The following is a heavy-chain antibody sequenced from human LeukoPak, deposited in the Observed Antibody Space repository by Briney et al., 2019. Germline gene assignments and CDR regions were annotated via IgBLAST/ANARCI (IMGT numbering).Heavy chain of an antibody. J-gene: IGHJ6*03. Sequence: PGGSLRLSCAASGFTFSDYYMSWIRQTPGKGLEGVSYISHSGSTIYYADSVKGRFTISRDNAKNSMNLQMTSLRAEDTAVYYCAKDLAAAGYYYYYMDVWGKGTTVTVSS. D-gene: IGHD6-13*01. CDR3: AKDLAAAGYYYYYMDV. CDR1: GFTFSDYY. V-gene: IGHV3-11*01. CDR2: ISHSGSTI.